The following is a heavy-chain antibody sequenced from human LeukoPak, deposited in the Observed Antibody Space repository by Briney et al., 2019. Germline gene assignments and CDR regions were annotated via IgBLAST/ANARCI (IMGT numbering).Heavy chain of an antibody. J-gene: IGHJ6*02. D-gene: IGHD5/OR15-5a*01. CDR2: INSGGSAT. CDR1: GFTFSSYE. V-gene: IGHV3-48*03. CDR3: AKCLPASLGMDG. Sequence: GGSLRLSCAASGFTFSSYEMYWVRQAPGKGLEWVSYINSGGSATYYADSVKGRFTIFRDNANSSLYLQMSSLRAEDTAVYYWAKCLPASLGMDGWGHGTKVTVS.